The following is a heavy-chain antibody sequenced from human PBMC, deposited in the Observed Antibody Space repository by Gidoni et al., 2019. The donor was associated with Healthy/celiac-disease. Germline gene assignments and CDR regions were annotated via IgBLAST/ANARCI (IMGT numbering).Heavy chain of an antibody. J-gene: IGHJ4*02. CDR2: ISSSSSTI. CDR3: ARGARWFGEFLDY. D-gene: IGHD3-10*01. CDR1: GFTFSSYS. V-gene: IGHV3-48*02. Sequence: EVQLVESGGGLVQPGGPRRLSWPASGFTFSSYSMNWVRQAPGKGLEWVSYISSSSSTIYYADSVKGRFTISRDNAKNSLYLQMNSLRDEDTAVYYCARGARWFGEFLDYWGQGTLVTVSS.